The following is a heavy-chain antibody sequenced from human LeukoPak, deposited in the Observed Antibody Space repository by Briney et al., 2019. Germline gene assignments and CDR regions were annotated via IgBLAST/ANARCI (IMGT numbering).Heavy chain of an antibody. J-gene: IGHJ6*02. CDR1: GFTFSRYA. V-gene: IGHV3-21*01. D-gene: IGHD2-2*01. Sequence: GGSLRLSCAASGFTFSRYAMNWVRQAPGKGLEWVSYISTGGDHKFYADSLKGRFTVSRDNAKNSLFLQMDSLRAEDTALYYCARSFCTSASCSKGYYYYVMDVWGQGTTVTVSS. CDR2: ISTGGDHK. CDR3: ARSFCTSASCSKGYYYYVMDV.